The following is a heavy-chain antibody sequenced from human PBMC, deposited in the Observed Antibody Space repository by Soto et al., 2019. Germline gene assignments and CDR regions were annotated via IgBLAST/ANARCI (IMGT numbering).Heavy chain of an antibody. D-gene: IGHD3-10*01. CDR1: GFTFSSYA. Sequence: QVQLVESGGGVVQPGRSLRLSCAASGFTFSSYAMHWVRQAPGKGLEWVAVMSYDGSNKYYADSVKGRFTISRDNSKNTLYLQMNSLRAEDTAVYYCASLGNTYYYGSGSFRNWFDPWGQGTLVTVSS. J-gene: IGHJ5*02. CDR3: ASLGNTYYYGSGSFRNWFDP. CDR2: MSYDGSNK. V-gene: IGHV3-30-3*01.